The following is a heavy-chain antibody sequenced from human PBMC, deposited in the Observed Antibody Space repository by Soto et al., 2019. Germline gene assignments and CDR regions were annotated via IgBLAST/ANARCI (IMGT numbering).Heavy chain of an antibody. CDR3: HIDVGSGELPVV. D-gene: IGHD3-10*01. V-gene: IGHV1-69*01. CDR2: IIPLFGTT. CDR1: GGTFSNYV. Sequence: QVQLVQSGTEVKKPGSSAKVSCKASGGTFSNYVISWVRQAPGQGLEWMGGIIPLFGTTDYAKKFQGRIAITADESTTTVFMDLSSLRFEDTAVYFCHIDVGSGELPVVWGQGTTVIVSS. J-gene: IGHJ6*02.